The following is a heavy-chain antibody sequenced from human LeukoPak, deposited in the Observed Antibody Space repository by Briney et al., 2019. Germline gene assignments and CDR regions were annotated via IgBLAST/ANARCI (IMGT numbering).Heavy chain of an antibody. Sequence: PSETLSLTCTVSGGSISSYYWSWIRQPPGKGLEWIGYIYYSGSTNYNPSLKSRVTISVDTSKNQFSLKLSSVTAADTAVYYCARIAGDHYYDSSGYPPYYFDYWGQGTLVTVSS. V-gene: IGHV4-59*08. D-gene: IGHD3-22*01. CDR1: GGSISSYY. J-gene: IGHJ4*02. CDR2: IYYSGST. CDR3: ARIAGDHYYDSSGYPPYYFDY.